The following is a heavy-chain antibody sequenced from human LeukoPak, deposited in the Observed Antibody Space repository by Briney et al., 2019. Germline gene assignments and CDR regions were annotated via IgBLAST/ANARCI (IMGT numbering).Heavy chain of an antibody. CDR1: GFTFSGHW. CDR3: AKDSELIAAAYFDY. CDR2: INSDGTST. D-gene: IGHD6-13*01. Sequence: GGSLRLSCAASGFTFSGHWMHRVRQAPGKGLMWVSHINSDGTSTRYADSVKGRFTISRDNSKNTLYLQMNSLRAEDTAVYYCAKDSELIAAAYFDYWGQGTLVTVSS. J-gene: IGHJ4*02. V-gene: IGHV3-74*01.